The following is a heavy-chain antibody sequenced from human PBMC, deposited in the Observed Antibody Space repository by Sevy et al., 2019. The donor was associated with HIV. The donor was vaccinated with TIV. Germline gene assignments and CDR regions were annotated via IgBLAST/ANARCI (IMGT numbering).Heavy chain of an antibody. V-gene: IGHV3-21*01. CDR1: GFTFSSYS. CDR2: VSSSSDYI. D-gene: IGHD6-13*01. Sequence: GGSLRLSCVASGFTFSSYSMHWVRQAPGKGLEWVPSVSSSSDYIYYADSVKGRFTISRDNAKNSLYLQMNSLRAEDTAVYYCAKSWGSITAAGLDYWGQGTLVTVSS. J-gene: IGHJ4*02. CDR3: AKSWGSITAAGLDY.